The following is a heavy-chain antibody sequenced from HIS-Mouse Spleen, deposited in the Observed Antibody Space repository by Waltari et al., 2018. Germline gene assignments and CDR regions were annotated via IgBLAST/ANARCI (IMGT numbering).Heavy chain of an antibody. J-gene: IGHJ4*02. V-gene: IGHV4-39*07. Sequence: QLQLQESGPGLVKPSETLSLTCTVSGGSISSSSYYWGWIRQPPGKGLEWIGSIYYSGSTYYNPSIKSRGTISVDTSKNQFSLKLSSVTAADTAVYYCARDRELYFDYWGQGTLVTVSS. CDR3: ARDRELYFDY. CDR2: IYYSGST. D-gene: IGHD1-26*01. CDR1: GGSISSSSYY.